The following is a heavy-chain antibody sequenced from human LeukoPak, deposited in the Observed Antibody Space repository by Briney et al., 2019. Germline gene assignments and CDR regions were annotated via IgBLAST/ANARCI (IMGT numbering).Heavy chain of an antibody. J-gene: IGHJ6*03. D-gene: IGHD4-11*01. CDR3: ARGRVSSSTWYSTYYYFFYMDF. Sequence: SETLSLTCTVSGGSMTGNSHYWNWIRQPAGKGLEWIGRIYTGGRIMYNPSLKSRVAISIDTSKKQFSLKLSSMTAADTAVYFCARGRVSSSTWYSTYYYFFYMDFWGKGTTVTVSS. CDR2: IYTGGRI. CDR1: GGSMTGNSHY. V-gene: IGHV4-61*02.